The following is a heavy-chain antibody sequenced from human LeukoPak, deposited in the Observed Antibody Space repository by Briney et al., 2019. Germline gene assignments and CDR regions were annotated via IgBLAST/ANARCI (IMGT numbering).Heavy chain of an antibody. CDR3: ARGYDSSDYGMDV. Sequence: SGTLSLTCAVSGGSISSTNWWSWVRQPPGKGLERIGEIYHSGSTNYNPSLKSRVTISVATSKNQFSLKLSSVTAADTAVYYCARGYDSSDYGMDVWGQGTTVTVSS. CDR2: IYHSGST. D-gene: IGHD3-22*01. V-gene: IGHV4-4*02. J-gene: IGHJ6*02. CDR1: GGSISSTNW.